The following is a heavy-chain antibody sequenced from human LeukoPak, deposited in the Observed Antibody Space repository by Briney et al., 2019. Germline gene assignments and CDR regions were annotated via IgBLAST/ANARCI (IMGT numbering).Heavy chain of an antibody. V-gene: IGHV3-21*01. Sequence: GGSLRLSCAASGFTFSSYSMNWVRLAPGKGLEWVSSISSSSSYIYYADSVKGRFTISRDNAKDSLYLQMNSLRAEDTAVYYCAREWPSGGKDYWGQGTLVTVSS. CDR1: GFTFSSYS. D-gene: IGHD4-23*01. J-gene: IGHJ4*02. CDR2: ISSSSSYI. CDR3: AREWPSGGKDY.